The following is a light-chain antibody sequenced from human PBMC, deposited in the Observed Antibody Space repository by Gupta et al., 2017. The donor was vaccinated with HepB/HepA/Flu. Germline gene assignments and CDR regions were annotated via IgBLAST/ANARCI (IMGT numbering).Light chain of an antibody. Sequence: QSALTQPASVSGSPGQSITIFCTGSTSDVGAYNDVTWYQQHPGKAPKVMIYDVYYRPSGVASRFSGSKSGNTASLTISGRKAEDDANYYCRWYTASKTVVFGGGTTVNVL. CDR3: RWYTASKTVV. J-gene: IGLJ2*01. V-gene: IGLV2-14*03. CDR2: DVY. CDR1: TSDVGAYND.